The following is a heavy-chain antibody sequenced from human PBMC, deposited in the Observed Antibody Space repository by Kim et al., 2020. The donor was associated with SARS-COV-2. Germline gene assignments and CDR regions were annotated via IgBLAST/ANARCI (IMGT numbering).Heavy chain of an antibody. V-gene: IGHV1-3*01. Sequence: ASVKVSCKASGYTFTTYPIHWVRQAAGQRLEWMGWINPDNGNTQYSQKFQGRVTITRDTSASTAYMELSSLRSEDTALYYCARGGCRDFDYWGQGTLVTV. CDR1: GYTFTTYP. CDR3: ARGGCRDFDY. J-gene: IGHJ4*02. D-gene: IGHD2-8*01. CDR2: INPDNGNT.